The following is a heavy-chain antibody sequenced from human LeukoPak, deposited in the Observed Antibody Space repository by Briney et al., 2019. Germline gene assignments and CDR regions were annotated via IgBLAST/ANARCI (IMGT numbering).Heavy chain of an antibody. D-gene: IGHD6-13*01. CDR2: INPNSGGT. V-gene: IGHV1-2*02. CDR3: ARGAIIASGSRWFDP. Sequence: ASVKVSCKASGYSFTGYYMHWVRQAPGQGLEWMAWINPNSGGTSYAQKFQGRVTMTSDTSISTAYMELNRLRSDDTAVYYCARGAIIASGSRWFDPWGQGTQVTVSS. J-gene: IGHJ5*02. CDR1: GYSFTGYY.